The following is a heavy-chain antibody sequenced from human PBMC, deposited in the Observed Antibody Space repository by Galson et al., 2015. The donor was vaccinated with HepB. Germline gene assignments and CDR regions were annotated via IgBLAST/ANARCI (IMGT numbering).Heavy chain of an antibody. CDR1: GFTFSNYW. D-gene: IGHD6-6*01. CDR3: ARLAARQNYEY. V-gene: IGHV3-7*01. Sequence: SLRLSCAASGFTFSNYWMSWVRQAPGKGLEWVANIKQDESKKYYVESVKGRFTISRDNAKSSLYLQMNSLRAEDTAVYYCARLAARQNYEYWGQGTLVTVSS. CDR2: IKQDESKK. J-gene: IGHJ4*02.